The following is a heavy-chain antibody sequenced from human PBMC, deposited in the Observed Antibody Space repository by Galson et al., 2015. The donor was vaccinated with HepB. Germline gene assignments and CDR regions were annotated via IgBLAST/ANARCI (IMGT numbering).Heavy chain of an antibody. CDR1: GFTVSSNY. Sequence: SLRLSCAASGFTVSSNYMSWVRQAPGKGLEWVSVIYSGGSTYYADSVKGRFTISRDNSKNTLYLQMNSLRAEDTAVYYCARLVVAATVWFDPWGQGTLVTVSS. D-gene: IGHD2-15*01. V-gene: IGHV3-66*02. CDR2: IYSGGST. CDR3: ARLVVAATVWFDP. J-gene: IGHJ5*02.